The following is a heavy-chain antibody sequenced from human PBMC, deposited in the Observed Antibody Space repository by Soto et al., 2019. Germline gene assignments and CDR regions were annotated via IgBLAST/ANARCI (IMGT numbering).Heavy chain of an antibody. CDR1: GFTFSSYA. V-gene: IGHV3-30-3*01. Sequence: GGSLRLSCAASGFTFSSYAMHWVRQAPGKGLEWVAVISYDGSNKYYADSVKGRFTISRDNSKNTLYLQMNSLRAEDTAVYYCARNLEKYSGYDFPPGGGDYWGQGTLVTVSS. CDR3: ARNLEKYSGYDFPPGGGDY. J-gene: IGHJ4*02. D-gene: IGHD5-12*01. CDR2: ISYDGSNK.